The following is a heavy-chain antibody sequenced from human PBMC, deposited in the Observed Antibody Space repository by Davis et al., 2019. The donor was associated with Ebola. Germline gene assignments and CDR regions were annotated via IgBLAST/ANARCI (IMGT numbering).Heavy chain of an antibody. Sequence: PGGSLRLSCAASGFTFSNFWMHWVRQVPGKGLVWVSRIDTHGSITNYADSVKGRFSISRDNSKNTLYLQMDSLRTEDTAVYYCAKGIEGCGPECYILGYWGQGTVVTVSS. CDR3: AKGIEGCGPECYILGY. V-gene: IGHV3-74*01. J-gene: IGHJ4*02. CDR1: GFTFSNFW. D-gene: IGHD2-21*01. CDR2: IDTHGSIT.